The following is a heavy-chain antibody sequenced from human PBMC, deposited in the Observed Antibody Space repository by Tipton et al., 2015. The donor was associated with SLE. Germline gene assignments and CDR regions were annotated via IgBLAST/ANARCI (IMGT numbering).Heavy chain of an antibody. D-gene: IGHD6-13*01. J-gene: IGHJ4*02. CDR1: GFTFGDYA. Sequence: GSLRLSCTASGFTFGDYAMNWVRQAPGKGLEWVSYISSSSSTIYYADSVKGRFTISRDNAKNSLYLQMNSLRAEDTAVYYCATFSSSWYGVPFDYWGQGTLVTVSS. V-gene: IGHV3-48*01. CDR2: ISSSSSTI. CDR3: ATFSSSWYGVPFDY.